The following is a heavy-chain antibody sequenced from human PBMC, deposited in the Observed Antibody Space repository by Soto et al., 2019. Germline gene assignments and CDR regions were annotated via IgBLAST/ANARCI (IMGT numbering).Heavy chain of an antibody. Sequence: QVQLVESGGGVVQPGRSLRLSCAASGFTFSSYAMHWVRQAPGTGLEWVAVISYDGSNKYYADSVRGRFTISRDNCKNTLYLQMNSLRAEETAVYYCASWEYTNSYNWFDPWGQGTLVTVSS. J-gene: IGHJ5*02. V-gene: IGHV3-30-3*01. CDR1: GFTFSSYA. CDR2: ISYDGSNK. D-gene: IGHD6-13*01. CDR3: ASWEYTNSYNWFDP.